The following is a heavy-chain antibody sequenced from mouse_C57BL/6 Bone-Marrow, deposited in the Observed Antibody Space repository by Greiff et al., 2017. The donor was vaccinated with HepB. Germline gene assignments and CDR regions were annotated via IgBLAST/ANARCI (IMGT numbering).Heavy chain of an antibody. Sequence: EVKLVDSGGGLVKPGGSLKLSCAASGFTFSDYGMHWVRQAPKKGLEWVAYISIGSSTIYYADTVKGRFTISRDNAKNTLFLQMTSLRSEDTAMYYCARGYYYGSSPFAYWGQGTLVTVSA. CDR3: ARGYYYGSSPFAY. D-gene: IGHD1-1*01. CDR2: ISIGSSTI. CDR1: GFTFSDYG. V-gene: IGHV5-17*01. J-gene: IGHJ3*01.